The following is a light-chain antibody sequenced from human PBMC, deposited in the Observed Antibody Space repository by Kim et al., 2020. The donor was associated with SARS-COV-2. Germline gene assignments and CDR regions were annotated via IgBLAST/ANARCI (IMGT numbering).Light chain of an antibody. V-gene: IGLV1-44*01. J-gene: IGLJ2*01. Sequence: GQTVTISCSEGNSYLGSFPFDWYQQLPGAAPKRLFYHNDQRPTGVPDRFSGSKSGTSGSLAISGLQYEDEADYYGAAWDASLNALVFGGGTKVTVL. CDR2: HND. CDR3: AAWDASLNALV. CDR1: NSYLGSFP.